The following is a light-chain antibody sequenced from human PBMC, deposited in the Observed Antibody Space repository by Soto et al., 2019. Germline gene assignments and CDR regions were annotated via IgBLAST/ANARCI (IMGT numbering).Light chain of an antibody. CDR2: GAF. CDR1: QSISTSS. J-gene: IGKJ1*01. CDR3: QYYGNSPLT. V-gene: IGKV3-20*01. Sequence: DIVMTQSPESLAVSLGERATLNCRASQSISTSSLAWYRQKPGQAPRLLIYGAFNRATGIPDRFSGGGSGTDLTLTITRLEPEDFAVYYCQYYGNSPLTFGQGTKVDIK.